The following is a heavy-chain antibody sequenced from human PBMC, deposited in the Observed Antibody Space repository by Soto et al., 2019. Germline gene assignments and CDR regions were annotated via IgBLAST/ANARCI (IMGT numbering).Heavy chain of an antibody. V-gene: IGHV3-7*01. CDR3: ARGGSWGPDF. J-gene: IGHJ4*02. D-gene: IGHD2-15*01. CDR2: IKHDGSEK. Sequence: EVQLVESGGDLVQPGGSLGLSCAASGFTFSDFWMSWVRQAPGKGLDWVANIKHDGSEKYYVDSVEGRFTISRDNTKDSLYLQMNSLRAEDTAVYYCARGGSWGPDFWGQGTLVTVSS. CDR1: GFTFSDFW.